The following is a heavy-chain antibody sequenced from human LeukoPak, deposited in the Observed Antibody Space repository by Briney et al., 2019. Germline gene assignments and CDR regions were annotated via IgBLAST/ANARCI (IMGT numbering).Heavy chain of an antibody. J-gene: IGHJ3*02. CDR2: ISSSTSTI. Sequence: GGSLRLSCAASGFTFTNYEMNWVRQAPGKGLEWVSYISSSTSTIYYADSVKGRFTISRDNAKNSLYLQMNSLRAEDTAVYYCARELRTPYDILGRGNAFDIWGQGTRVTVSS. V-gene: IGHV3-48*03. CDR1: GFTFTNYE. CDR3: ARELRTPYDILGRGNAFDI. D-gene: IGHD3-9*01.